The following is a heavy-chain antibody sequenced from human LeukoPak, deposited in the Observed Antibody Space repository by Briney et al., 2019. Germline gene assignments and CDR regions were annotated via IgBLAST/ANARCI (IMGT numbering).Heavy chain of an antibody. V-gene: IGHV4-30-4*01. D-gene: IGHD2-15*01. J-gene: IGHJ5*02. Sequence: PSETLSLTCTVSGGSISSGDYYWSWMGQPPGKGLEWIAYIYYSGITYNNPSLKSRVITSVDTSKNQFSLKLTSVTAADTAVYYCARGRDKFDPWGQGTLVTVSS. CDR3: ARGRDKFDP. CDR2: IYYSGIT. CDR1: GGSISSGDYY.